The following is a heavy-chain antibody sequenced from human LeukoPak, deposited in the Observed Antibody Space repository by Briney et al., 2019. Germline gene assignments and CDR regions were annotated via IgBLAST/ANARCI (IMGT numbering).Heavy chain of an antibody. D-gene: IGHD3-3*01. V-gene: IGHV1-3*01. CDR3: ARHWQRSGFLDY. CDR1: GYTFTRYA. J-gene: IGHJ4*02. Sequence: GASVKVSCKASGYTFTRYAMHWVRRAPGQRLEWMGWINGGNGNTKYSQKYQGRVTITRGTSASTAYMELSSLRPEDTAVYYCARHWQRSGFLDYWGQGTLVTVSS. CDR2: INGGNGNT.